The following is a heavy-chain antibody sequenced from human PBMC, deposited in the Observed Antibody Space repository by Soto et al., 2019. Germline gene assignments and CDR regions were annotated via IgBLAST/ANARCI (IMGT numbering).Heavy chain of an antibody. CDR2: IIPIFGTA. CDR3: AASEDGYNGNYYFDY. CDR1: GGTFSSYA. Sequence: GASVKVSCKASGGTFSSYAISWVRQAPGQGLEWMGGIIPIFGTANYAQKFQGSVTITADESTSTAYMELSSLRSEDTAVYYCAASEDGYNGNYYFDYWGQGTLVTVSS. D-gene: IGHD5-12*01. J-gene: IGHJ4*02. V-gene: IGHV1-69*13.